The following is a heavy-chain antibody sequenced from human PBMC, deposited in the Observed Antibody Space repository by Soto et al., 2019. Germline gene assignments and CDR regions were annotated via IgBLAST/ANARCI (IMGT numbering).Heavy chain of an antibody. CDR1: GDSFNNDG. J-gene: IGHJ6*02. V-gene: IGHV1-69*06. CDR2: IIPHFGPA. Sequence: QVQLVQSGAEVKKPGSSVKVSCKASGDSFNNDGVNWVRQAPGQGLEWVGGIIPHFGPAKYPQKFQGRATITADTPTITVFMEWLSLTSDDTAIYYCARGALLDWHNYFALDVWGQGTSVTVSS. CDR3: ARGALLDWHNYFALDV. D-gene: IGHD3-9*01.